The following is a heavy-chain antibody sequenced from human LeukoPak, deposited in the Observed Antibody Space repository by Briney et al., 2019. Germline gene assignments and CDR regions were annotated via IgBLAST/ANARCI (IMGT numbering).Heavy chain of an antibody. J-gene: IGHJ3*02. CDR3: ARGQHRVTYSDDAFDI. CDR2: ISGSGGST. D-gene: IGHD4-11*01. V-gene: IGHV3-23*01. CDR1: GFTFSSYA. Sequence: QAGGSLRLSCAASGFTFSSYAMSWVRQAPGKGLEWVSAISGSGGSTYYADSAKGRFTISRDNSKNTLYLQMNNLKTEDTAVYYCARGQHRVTYSDDAFDIWGQGTMVTVSS.